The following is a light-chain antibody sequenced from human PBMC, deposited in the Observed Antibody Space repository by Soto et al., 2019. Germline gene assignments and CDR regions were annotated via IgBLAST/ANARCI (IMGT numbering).Light chain of an antibody. CDR2: DVS. Sequence: QSALTQPASVSGSPGQSITISCTGASSDVGSYNYVSWYQQHSGKAPKLMIYDVSNRPSGVSNRFSGSKSGNTASLTISELQAEDEADYYCSSYTSSSTPLVXGTGTKVTVL. CDR3: SSYTSSSTPLV. V-gene: IGLV2-14*01. J-gene: IGLJ1*01. CDR1: SSDVGSYNY.